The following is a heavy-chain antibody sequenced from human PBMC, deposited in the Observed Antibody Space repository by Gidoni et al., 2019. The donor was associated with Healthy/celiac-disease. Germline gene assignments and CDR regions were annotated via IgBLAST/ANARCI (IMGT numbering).Heavy chain of an antibody. V-gene: IGHV3-43*02. CDR1: GFCFEDYA. CDR3: AKDTVVRGGGVDY. J-gene: IGHJ4*02. CDR2: ISGDGGST. Sequence: ELQLVESGGGVVQRGGALRHSCLASGFCFEDYAMHWVREAPGKGLEWVSLISGDGGSTYYADSVKGRFTISRDNSKNSLYLQMNSLRTEDTALYYCAKDTVVRGGGVDYWGQGTLVTVSS. D-gene: IGHD3-10*01.